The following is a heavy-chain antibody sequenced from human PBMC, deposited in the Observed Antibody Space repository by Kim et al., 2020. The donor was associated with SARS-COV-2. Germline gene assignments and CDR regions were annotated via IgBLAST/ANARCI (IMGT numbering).Heavy chain of an antibody. V-gene: IGHV4-59*08. D-gene: IGHD3-3*01. CDR3: ARHGGEGFEP. CDR1: GGSISSSY. Sequence: SETLSLTCSVSGGSISSSYWSWIRQPPGKGLEWIAEIYYGGSTVSHPSLKSRVTISVDTSKNQFSLKLSSVTAADTAVYYCARHGGEGFEPWGQGTLVT. J-gene: IGHJ5*02. CDR2: IYYGGST.